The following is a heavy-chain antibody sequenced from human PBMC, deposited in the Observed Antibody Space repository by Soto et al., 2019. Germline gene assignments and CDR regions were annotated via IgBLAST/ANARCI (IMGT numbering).Heavy chain of an antibody. J-gene: IGHJ6*02. CDR1: GFTFSNYY. CDR3: ARDLKEAAAVYYYYGMDV. CDR2: ISSRSSYT. D-gene: IGHD6-13*01. Sequence: VQLVESGGGLVKPGGSLRLSCAASGFTFSNYYMTWIRQAPGKGLEWVSYISSRSSYTNYADSVKGRFTISRDNAKNSLYLQMNSLRAEDTAVYYCARDLKEAAAVYYYYGMDVWGQGTTVTVSS. V-gene: IGHV3-11*06.